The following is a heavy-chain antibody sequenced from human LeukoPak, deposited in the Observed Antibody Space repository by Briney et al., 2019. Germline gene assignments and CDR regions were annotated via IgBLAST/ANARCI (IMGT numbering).Heavy chain of an antibody. J-gene: IGHJ4*02. CDR1: GFTFSNYW. CDR3: VRNKLTGASRLDY. D-gene: IGHD7-27*01. Sequence: GGSLRLSCAASGFTFSNYWMSWVRQAPGKELEWVANIKQDGSEIYYVDSVKGRFTISRDNAKNSLYLQMNSLRAEDTAVYYCVRNKLTGASRLDYWGQGTLLTVSS. CDR2: IKQDGSEI. V-gene: IGHV3-7*03.